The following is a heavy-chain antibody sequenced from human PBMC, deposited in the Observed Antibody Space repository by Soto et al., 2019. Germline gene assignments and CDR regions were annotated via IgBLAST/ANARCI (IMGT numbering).Heavy chain of an antibody. V-gene: IGHV1-46*03. CDR3: AIEGNGYNLGPWVDFDY. CDR1: GYTFTSYY. Sequence: QVQLVQSGAEVKKPGASVKVSCKASGYTFTSYYMHWVRQAPGQGLEWMGVINPSGGSTDYAQKFQGRFTMTRDTSTSTVCMGLSSLRSEDTAVFYCAIEGNGYNLGPWVDFDYWGQGTLVTVSS. CDR2: INPSGGST. D-gene: IGHD5-12*01. J-gene: IGHJ4*02.